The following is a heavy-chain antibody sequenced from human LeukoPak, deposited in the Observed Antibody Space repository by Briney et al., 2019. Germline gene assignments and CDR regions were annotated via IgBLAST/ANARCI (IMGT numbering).Heavy chain of an antibody. CDR3: ARDLLGWELHYFDY. J-gene: IGHJ4*02. D-gene: IGHD1-26*01. CDR2: ISGSSSYI. V-gene: IGHV3-21*01. Sequence: PGGSLRLSCAVSGFTVSGNYMSWVRQAPGKGLEWVSSISGSSSYIYYADSVKGRFSISRDNAKNSLYLQMNSLRAEDTAVYYCARDLLGWELHYFDYWGQGTLVTVSS. CDR1: GFTVSGNY.